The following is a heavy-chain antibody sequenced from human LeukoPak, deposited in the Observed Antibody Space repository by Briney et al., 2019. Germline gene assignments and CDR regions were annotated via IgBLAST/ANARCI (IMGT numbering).Heavy chain of an antibody. CDR2: ISGSGGST. V-gene: IGHV3-23*01. CDR3: AKGSVQYSSSWYYFDY. Sequence: GGSLRLSCAASGFTFSSYAMSWVRQAPGKGLEWVSAISGSGGSTYYADSVKGRFTISRDNSKNTLYLQMNSLRAEDTAVYYCAKGSVQYSSSWYYFDYWGQGTLVTVSP. J-gene: IGHJ4*02. D-gene: IGHD6-13*01. CDR1: GFTFSSYA.